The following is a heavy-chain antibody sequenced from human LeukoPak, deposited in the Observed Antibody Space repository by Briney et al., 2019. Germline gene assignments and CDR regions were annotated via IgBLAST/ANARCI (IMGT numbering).Heavy chain of an antibody. D-gene: IGHD4-17*01. CDR2: IYPGDSDT. J-gene: IGHJ4*02. CDR3: ARHRFSYGDPGDY. Sequence: GESLEISCKGSGYSFTSYWIGWVRPTPGKGLEWMGIIYPGDSDTRYSPSFQGQVTISADKSISTAYLQWRSLKASDTAMYYCARHRFSYGDPGDYWGQGTLITVSS. CDR1: GYSFTSYW. V-gene: IGHV5-51*01.